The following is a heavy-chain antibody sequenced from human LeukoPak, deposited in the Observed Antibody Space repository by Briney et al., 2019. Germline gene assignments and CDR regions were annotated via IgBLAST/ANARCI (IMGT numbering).Heavy chain of an antibody. CDR2: ISGSGGST. Sequence: GGSLRLSCAASGFTFSSYAMSWVRQAPGKGLEWVSAISGSGGSTYYADSVKGRFTISRDNSKNTLYLQMNSLRAEDTAVYYCAKDLSYYDSSGGAFDFWGQGTMVTVSS. J-gene: IGHJ3*01. CDR1: GFTFSSYA. D-gene: IGHD3-22*01. V-gene: IGHV3-23*01. CDR3: AKDLSYYDSSGGAFDF.